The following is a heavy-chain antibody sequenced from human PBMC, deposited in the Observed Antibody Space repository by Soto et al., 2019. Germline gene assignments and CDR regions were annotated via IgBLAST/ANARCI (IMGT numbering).Heavy chain of an antibody. Sequence: GGSLRLSCAASGFTFISYAMSWVLQAPWKGLEWVSAISGSGGSTYYADSVKGRFTISRDNSKNTLYLQMNSLRAEDTAVYYCAKEGISLLFFSLQYPYYYGMAVGGKGTTVTVSS. CDR3: AKEGISLLFFSLQYPYYYGMAV. V-gene: IGHV3-23*01. CDR1: GFTFISYA. D-gene: IGHD4-4*01. J-gene: IGHJ6*04. CDR2: ISGSGGST.